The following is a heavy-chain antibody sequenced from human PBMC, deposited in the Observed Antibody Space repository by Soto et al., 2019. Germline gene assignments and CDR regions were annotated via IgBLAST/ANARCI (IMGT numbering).Heavy chain of an antibody. CDR2: LNIAGTI. CDR3: ARDRGEYTSSWFWYFSH. J-gene: IGHJ2*01. Sequence: SETLSLTCSVSGASIISFNWNWVRQPAGKGPEWVGRLNIAGTINYNPSLKSRITMSLDTSKNQISLHLRSVTAADTAIYYCARDRGEYTSSWFWYFSHWGHGTLVTVSS. V-gene: IGHV4-4*07. D-gene: IGHD6-13*01. CDR1: GASIISFN.